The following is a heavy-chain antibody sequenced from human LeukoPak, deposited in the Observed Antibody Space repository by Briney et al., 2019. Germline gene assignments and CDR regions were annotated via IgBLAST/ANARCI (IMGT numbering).Heavy chain of an antibody. Sequence: ASVKVSCTASGYTFTGYYMHWVRQATGQGLEWMGWINPNSGGTHYTQKFQGSVTITRDTSISTAYMELSRLRSDDTAVYYCAGVSDYYDSSGYLDYWGQGTLVTVSS. J-gene: IGHJ4*02. D-gene: IGHD3-22*01. CDR1: GYTFTGYY. CDR2: INPNSGGT. V-gene: IGHV1-2*02. CDR3: AGVSDYYDSSGYLDY.